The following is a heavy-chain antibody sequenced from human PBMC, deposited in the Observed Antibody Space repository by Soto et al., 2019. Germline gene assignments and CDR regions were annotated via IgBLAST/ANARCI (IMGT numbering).Heavy chain of an antibody. CDR1: GFTFSTYD. CDR3: AYRTGFDY. CDR2: IAGSGRNA. J-gene: IGHJ4*02. V-gene: IGHV3-23*01. Sequence: PGGSLRLSCAASGFTFSTYDMSWVRQAPWKGLEWVATIAGSGRNADYADSVKGRFTISRDNSKNTLYLQMNSLIAEDTAVYYCAYRTGFDYWGQGALVTSPQ.